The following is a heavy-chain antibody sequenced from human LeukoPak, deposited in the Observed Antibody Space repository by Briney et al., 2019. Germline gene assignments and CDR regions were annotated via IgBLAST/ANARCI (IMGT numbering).Heavy chain of an antibody. CDR1: GYTFIHFY. V-gene: IGHV1-2*02. D-gene: IGHD1-1*01. CDR3: ARVRSAEERAWAY. J-gene: IGHJ4*02. CDR2: ITPKSGDT. Sequence: ASVKVSCKASGYTFIHFYIHWVRQAPGEGLEYVGWITPKSGDTYSPQRFQGRVTMTRDASISTAYMELSSLRSDDTAVYFCARVRSAEERAWAYWGQGTLVTVSS.